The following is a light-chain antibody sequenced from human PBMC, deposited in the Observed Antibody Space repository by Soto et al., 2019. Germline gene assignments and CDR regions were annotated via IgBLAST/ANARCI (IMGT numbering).Light chain of an antibody. CDR2: AAS. J-gene: IGKJ1*01. CDR3: PHNYNSPRT. V-gene: IGKV1-39*01. CDR1: QSISNY. Sequence: DIQMTQSPSSLSASVGDRVTITCRASQSISNYLNWYQQKPGKAPKLLIYAASSLHSGVPSRFSGSGSGTYFTLTISSLQPEDFATYHGPHNYNSPRTFGQGTKVEIK.